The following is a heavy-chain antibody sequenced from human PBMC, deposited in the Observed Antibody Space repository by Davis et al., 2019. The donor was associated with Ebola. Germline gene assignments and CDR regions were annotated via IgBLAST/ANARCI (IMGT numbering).Heavy chain of an antibody. Sequence: AASVKVSCKASGYTFTGYYMHWVRQAPGQGLEWMGWINPNSGGTNYAQKFQGWVTMTRDTSISTAYTELSRLRSDDTAVYYCARSPSGIQLWLRVGMDVWGQGTTVTVSS. CDR2: INPNSGGT. CDR3: ARSPSGIQLWLRVGMDV. D-gene: IGHD5-18*01. CDR1: GYTFTGYY. J-gene: IGHJ6*02. V-gene: IGHV1-2*04.